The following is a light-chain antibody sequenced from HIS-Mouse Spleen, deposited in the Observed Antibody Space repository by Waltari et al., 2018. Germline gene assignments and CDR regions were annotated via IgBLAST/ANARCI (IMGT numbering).Light chain of an antibody. V-gene: IGLV2-8*01. CDR1: SSDVGGYNY. Sequence: QSALTQPPSASGSPGQSVTISCTGPSSDVGGYNYVSWYQQHPGKAPTLMIYEVSKRPSGVPDRFSGSKSGNTASLTVSGLQAEDEADYYCSSYAGSNNFVVFGGGTKLTVL. J-gene: IGLJ2*01. CDR3: SSYAGSNNFVV. CDR2: EVS.